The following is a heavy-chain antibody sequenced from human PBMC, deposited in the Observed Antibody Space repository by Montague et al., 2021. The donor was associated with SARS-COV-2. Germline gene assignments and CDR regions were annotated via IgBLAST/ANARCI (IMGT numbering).Heavy chain of an antibody. CDR3: ARDYGDYSYYYGLDV. V-gene: IGHV4-4*07. D-gene: IGHD4-17*01. CDR2: IYSSGST. Sequence: SETLSLTCTVSGGSISSYYWSWIRQPPGKGLEWIGRIYSSGSTNYNPSLKSRVTMSVDTSKNQFSLKVSSVTAADTAVHYCARDYGDYSYYYGLDVWGQGTTVTVSS. CDR1: GGSISSYY. J-gene: IGHJ6*02.